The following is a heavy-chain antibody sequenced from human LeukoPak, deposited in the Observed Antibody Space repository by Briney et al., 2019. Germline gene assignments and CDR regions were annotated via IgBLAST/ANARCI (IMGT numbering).Heavy chain of an antibody. V-gene: IGHV4-34*01. CDR1: GGSFSGYY. CDR3: ARARIAAATNFDY. CDR2: INHSGST. Sequence: SETLSLTCAVYGGSFSGYYWSWIRRPPGKGLEWIGEINHSGSTNYNPSLKSRVTISVDTSKNQFSLKLSSVTAADTAVYYCARARIAAATNFDYWGQGTLVTVSS. D-gene: IGHD6-13*01. J-gene: IGHJ4*02.